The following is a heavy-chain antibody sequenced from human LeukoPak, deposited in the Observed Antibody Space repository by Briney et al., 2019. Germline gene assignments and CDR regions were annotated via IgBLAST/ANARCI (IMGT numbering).Heavy chain of an antibody. CDR3: ARDYEGVLSAYAGYAFDI. J-gene: IGHJ3*02. Sequence: GGSLRLSCAASGFTFSSYAMHWVRQAPGKGLEWVAVISYDGSNKYYADSVKGRFTISRDNSKNTLYLQMNSLRAEDTAVYYCARDYEGVLSAYAGYAFDIWGQGTMVTVSS. D-gene: IGHD4-23*01. CDR2: ISYDGSNK. V-gene: IGHV3-30-3*01. CDR1: GFTFSSYA.